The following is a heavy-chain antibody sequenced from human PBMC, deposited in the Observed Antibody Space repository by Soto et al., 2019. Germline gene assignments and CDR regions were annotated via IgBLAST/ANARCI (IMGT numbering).Heavy chain of an antibody. V-gene: IGHV3-74*01. Sequence: GGSLRLSCAASGFTFSSYWMHWVRQAPGKGLVWVSRIKSDGTSTDYADSVKGRFTISRDNAKNTVYLHMNSLRDEDTAVYYCARGGSSWFRALDYWGQGTLVTVSS. D-gene: IGHD6-13*01. CDR3: ARGGSSWFRALDY. CDR2: IKSDGTST. J-gene: IGHJ4*02. CDR1: GFTFSSYW.